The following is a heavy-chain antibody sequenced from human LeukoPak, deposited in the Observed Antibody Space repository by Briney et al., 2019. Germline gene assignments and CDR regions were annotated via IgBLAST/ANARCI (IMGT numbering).Heavy chain of an antibody. V-gene: IGHV1-69*05. Sequence: SVKVSCKASGGTFSSYAISWVRQAPGQGLEWMGGIIPIFGTANYAQKFQGRVTMTRNTSISTAYMELSSLRSEDTAVYYCANGRAAAGIGYWGQGTLVTVSS. CDR2: IIPIFGTA. CDR1: GGTFSSYA. CDR3: ANGRAAAGIGY. D-gene: IGHD6-13*01. J-gene: IGHJ4*02.